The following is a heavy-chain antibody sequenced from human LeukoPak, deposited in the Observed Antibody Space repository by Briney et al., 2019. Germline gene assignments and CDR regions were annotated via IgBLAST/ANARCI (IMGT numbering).Heavy chain of an antibody. CDR3: ARGSSSWNYFDY. V-gene: IGHV4-31*11. Sequence: PSETLSLTCAVSGGSINSGGYSWSWIRQHPGKGLEWIGYIYYSGSTYYNPSLKSRVTLSVDTSKNQFSLKLSSVTAADTAVYYCARGSSSWNYFDYWGQGTLVTVSS. J-gene: IGHJ4*02. D-gene: IGHD6-13*01. CDR2: IYYSGST. CDR1: GGSINSGGYS.